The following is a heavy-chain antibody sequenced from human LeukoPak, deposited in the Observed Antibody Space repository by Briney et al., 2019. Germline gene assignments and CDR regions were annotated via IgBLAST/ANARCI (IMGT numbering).Heavy chain of an antibody. J-gene: IGHJ5*02. Sequence: ASVKLSCNASGYTITSYGISWVRQAPGQGLEWMGWISAYNGNTNYAQKLQGRVTMTTDTSTSPAYMELRSLRSDDTAVYYCARGVTIFGGPGWVDPWGQGTLVTVSS. CDR1: GYTITSYG. CDR3: ARGVTIFGGPGWVDP. D-gene: IGHD3-3*01. CDR2: ISAYNGNT. V-gene: IGHV1-18*01.